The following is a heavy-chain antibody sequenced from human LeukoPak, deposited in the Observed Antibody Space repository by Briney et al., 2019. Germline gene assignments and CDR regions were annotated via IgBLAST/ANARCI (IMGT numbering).Heavy chain of an antibody. J-gene: IGHJ4*02. CDR3: ARAVGGDGSGSL. CDR2: IYYRVTS. D-gene: IGHD3-10*01. Sequence: WETLSLTCTVSGDSISTYYWSWIRQPPGKGLEWIGYIYYRVTSDYNPSLKSRVTMSVDMSTRQISLKLSSVTAADTAVYYCARAVGGDGSGSLWGPGTLVTVSS. CDR1: GDSISTYY. V-gene: IGHV4-59*01.